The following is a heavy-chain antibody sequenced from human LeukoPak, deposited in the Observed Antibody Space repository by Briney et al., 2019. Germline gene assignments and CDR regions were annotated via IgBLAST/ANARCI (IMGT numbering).Heavy chain of an antibody. D-gene: IGHD3-10*01. CDR1: GYSFTSYW. CDR3: AGHAITMVRGVITLDY. CDR2: IDPSDSYT. Sequence: RGESLKISCKGSGYSFTSYWISWVRQMPGKGLEWMGRIDPSDSYTNYSPSFQGHVTISADKSISTAYLQWSSLKASDTAMYYCAGHAITMVRGVITLDYWGQGTLVTVSS. V-gene: IGHV5-10-1*01. J-gene: IGHJ4*02.